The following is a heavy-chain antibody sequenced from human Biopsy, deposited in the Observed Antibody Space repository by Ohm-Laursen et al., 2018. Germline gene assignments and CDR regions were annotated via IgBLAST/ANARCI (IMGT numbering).Heavy chain of an antibody. J-gene: IGHJ1*01. CDR2: NIPILGTG. CDR3: ATKLAGYFHH. V-gene: IGHV1-69*06. CDR1: GYTFSNYG. Sequence: SVKVSCKVPGYTFSNYGVNWVRQAPGQGLEWLGGNIPILGTGNYAQKFQDRVTVAADTSTSTATMELRSLRSDDTAVYYCATKLAGYFHHWGQGTLVTVSS.